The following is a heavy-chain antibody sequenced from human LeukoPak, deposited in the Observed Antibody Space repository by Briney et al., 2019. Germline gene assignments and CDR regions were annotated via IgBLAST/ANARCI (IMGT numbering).Heavy chain of an antibody. Sequence: ASVKVSCKASGYTFTSYPMNWVRQAPGQGLEWVGWINTDTGNPTYAQGFTGRFVFSLDTSVSTAYLQITSLKAEDTAVYYCARAGLTGSKVAFDVWGQGTMVTVSS. CDR2: INTDTGNP. CDR3: ARAGLTGSKVAFDV. J-gene: IGHJ3*01. V-gene: IGHV7-4-1*02. CDR1: GYTFTSYP. D-gene: IGHD1-20*01.